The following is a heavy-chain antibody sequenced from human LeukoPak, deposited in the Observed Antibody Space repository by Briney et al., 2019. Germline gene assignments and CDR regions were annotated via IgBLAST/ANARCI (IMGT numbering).Heavy chain of an antibody. CDR1: GGSISSYY. J-gene: IGHJ2*01. Sequence: SETLSLTCTVSGGSISSYYWSWIRQPPGKGLEWIGYIYYSGSTNYNPSLKSRVTISVDTSKNQFSLKLSSVTAADTAVYYCARGKRIAAAGGGHGWYFDLWGRGTLVTVSS. V-gene: IGHV4-59*01. D-gene: IGHD6-13*01. CDR2: IYYSGST. CDR3: ARGKRIAAAGGGHGWYFDL.